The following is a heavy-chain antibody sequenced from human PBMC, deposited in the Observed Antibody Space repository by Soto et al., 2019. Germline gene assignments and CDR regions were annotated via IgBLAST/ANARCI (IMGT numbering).Heavy chain of an antibody. CDR3: TTTLSGSYHRSSYYYYMDV. Sequence: GGSLRLSCAASGFTFSNAWMSWVRQAPGKGLEWVGRIKSKTDGGTTDYAAPVKGRFTISRDDSKNTLYLQMNSLKTEDTAVYYCTTTLSGSYHRSSYYYYMDVWGKGTTVTVSS. CDR1: GFTFSNAW. D-gene: IGHD3-10*01. V-gene: IGHV3-15*01. J-gene: IGHJ6*03. CDR2: IKSKTDGGTT.